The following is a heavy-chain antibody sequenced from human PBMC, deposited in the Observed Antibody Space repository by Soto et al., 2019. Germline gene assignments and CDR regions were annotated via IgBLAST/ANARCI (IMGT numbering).Heavy chain of an antibody. Sequence: ASVKVSCKASGYTFSNYAMHWVRQAPGERLEWMGWINAGNGNTKYSQKFQGRVTITRDTSASTAYMELSSLRSEDTAVYYCARSYYDLLTGYYQDAFASGGQGTVVTV. D-gene: IGHD3-9*01. CDR2: INAGNGNT. V-gene: IGHV1-3*01. CDR3: ARSYYDLLTGYYQDAFAS. CDR1: GYTFSNYA. J-gene: IGHJ3*02.